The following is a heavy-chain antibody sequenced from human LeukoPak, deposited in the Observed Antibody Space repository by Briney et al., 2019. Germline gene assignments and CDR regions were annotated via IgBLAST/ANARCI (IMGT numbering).Heavy chain of an antibody. J-gene: IGHJ5*02. Sequence: PGRSLRLSCAASGFTFDDYAMPWVRQAPGKGLEWVSGISWNSGSIGYADSVKGRFTISRDNAKNSLYLQMNSLRAEDTALYYCAKDIGLNWTPDNWFDPWGRGTLVTVSS. CDR1: GFTFDDYA. CDR2: ISWNSGSI. V-gene: IGHV3-9*01. D-gene: IGHD3/OR15-3a*01. CDR3: AKDIGLNWTPDNWFDP.